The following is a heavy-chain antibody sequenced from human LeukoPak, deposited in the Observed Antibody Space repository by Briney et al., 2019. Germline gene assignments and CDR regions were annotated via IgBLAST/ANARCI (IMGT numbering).Heavy chain of an antibody. CDR1: GFTFSSYA. CDR3: AKDLIGYSSGWTGFDY. V-gene: IGHV3-30-3*01. J-gene: IGHJ4*02. CDR2: ISYDGSNK. D-gene: IGHD6-19*01. Sequence: PGRSLRLSCAASGFTFSSYAMHWVRQAPGKGLEWVAVISYDGSNKHYADSVKGRFTISRDNSKNMLYLQMNSLRVEDTAVYYCAKDLIGYSSGWTGFDYWGQGTLVTVSS.